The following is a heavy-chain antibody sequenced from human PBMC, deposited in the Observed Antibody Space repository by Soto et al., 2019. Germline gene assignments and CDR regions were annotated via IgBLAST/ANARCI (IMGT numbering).Heavy chain of an antibody. Sequence: QITLKESGPTLVKPTQTLTLTCTFSGFSLSTSGVGVGWIRQPPGKALEWLALIYWDDDKRYSPSLKSRLTIPKDTPTNQVVLTMTNMDPVDTATYYCAYRRGSGWPEYFQHWGQGTLVTVSS. V-gene: IGHV2-5*02. CDR2: IYWDDDK. CDR1: GFSLSTSGVG. D-gene: IGHD6-19*01. CDR3: AYRRGSGWPEYFQH. J-gene: IGHJ1*01.